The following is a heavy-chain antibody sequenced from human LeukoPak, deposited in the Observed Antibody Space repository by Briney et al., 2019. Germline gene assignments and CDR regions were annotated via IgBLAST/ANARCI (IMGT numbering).Heavy chain of an antibody. CDR2: ISGSGGST. CDR1: GGSISSYY. CDR3: ARDFGMDSSSWEFGY. J-gene: IGHJ4*02. D-gene: IGHD6-13*01. Sequence: ETLSLTCTVSGGSISSYYWSWIRQPPGKGLEWVSAISGSGGSTYYADSVKGRFTISRDNSKNTLYLQMNSLRAGDTAVYYCARDFGMDSSSWEFGYWGQGTLVTVSS. V-gene: IGHV3-23*01.